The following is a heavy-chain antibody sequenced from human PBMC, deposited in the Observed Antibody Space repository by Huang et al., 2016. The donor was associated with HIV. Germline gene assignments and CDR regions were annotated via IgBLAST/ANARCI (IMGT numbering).Heavy chain of an antibody. D-gene: IGHD3-22*01. V-gene: IGHV1-18*01. J-gene: IGHJ3*02. Sequence: QIQLMQSGPELKQPGASVKVSCKASGYTFTSYGIPWVRKAPGQGPEWMGWISASSGDTEYAQKFQGRVTLTTDTATNIAYMELRSLRSDDTAKYYCARDPKYHRIGYYRQRRGIDIWGQGTMVIVSS. CDR2: ISASSGDT. CDR3: ARDPKYHRIGYYRQRRGIDI. CDR1: GYTFTSYG.